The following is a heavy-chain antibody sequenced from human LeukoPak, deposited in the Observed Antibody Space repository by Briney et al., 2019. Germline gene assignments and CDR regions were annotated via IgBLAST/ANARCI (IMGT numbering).Heavy chain of an antibody. CDR2: TYYSGST. CDR1: GSSMSRSSYY. V-gene: IGHV4-39*07. J-gene: IGHJ4*02. Sequence: SETLSLTCTVSGSSMSRSSYYWGWIRQPPGKGLEWIGTTYYSGSTYYNPSLKSRVTISEDTSKNQFSLKLNSVTAADTAMYYCAREDYYVPYWGQGTLVTVSS. D-gene: IGHD3-10*02. CDR3: AREDYYVPY.